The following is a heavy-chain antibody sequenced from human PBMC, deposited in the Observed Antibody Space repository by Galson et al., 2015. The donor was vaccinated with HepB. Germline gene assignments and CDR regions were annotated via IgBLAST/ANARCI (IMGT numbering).Heavy chain of an antibody. CDR3: ARPGRGYCSGGSCYHFDY. J-gene: IGHJ4*02. Sequence: SLRLSCAASGFTFANYVMNWVRQAPGKGLEWVSSISGSGGSTYYRGSFKGRFTISRDNSKNTLYLQMNSLRAEDTAVYYCARPGRGYCSGGSCYHFDYWGQGTLVTVSS. D-gene: IGHD2-15*01. CDR1: GFTFANYV. CDR2: ISGSGGST. V-gene: IGHV3-23*01.